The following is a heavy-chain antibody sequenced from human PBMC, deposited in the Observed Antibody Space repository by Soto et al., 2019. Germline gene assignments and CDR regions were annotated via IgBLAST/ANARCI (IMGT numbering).Heavy chain of an antibody. D-gene: IGHD3-10*01. CDR3: ARGHSYGSGSYFRFDP. CDR2: IYYSGST. V-gene: IGHV4-30-4*01. CDR1: GGSISSGDYY. Sequence: PSETLSLTCTVSGGSISSGDYYWSWIRQPPGKGLEWIGYIYYSGSTYYNPSLKSRVTISVDTSKNQFSLKLGSVTAADTAVYYGARGHSYGSGSYFRFDPGRQEPLVTVSS. J-gene: IGHJ5*02.